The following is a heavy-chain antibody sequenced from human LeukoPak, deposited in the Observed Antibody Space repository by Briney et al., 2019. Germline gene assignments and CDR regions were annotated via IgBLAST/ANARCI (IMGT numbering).Heavy chain of an antibody. V-gene: IGHV1-69*05. J-gene: IGHJ6*03. CDR3: ARSPTVTNNYYYYYMDV. D-gene: IGHD4-11*01. CDR1: GGTFSSYA. Sequence: SVKVSCKAFGGTFSSYAISWVRQAPGQGLEWMGGIIPIFGTANYAQKFQGRVTITTDESTSTAYMELSSLRSEDTAVYYCARSPTVTNNYYYYYMDVWGKGTTVTVSS. CDR2: IIPIFGTA.